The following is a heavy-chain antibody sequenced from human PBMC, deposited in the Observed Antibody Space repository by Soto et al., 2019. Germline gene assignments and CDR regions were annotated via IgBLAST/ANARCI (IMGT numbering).Heavy chain of an antibody. CDR2: IRDNGGTT. CDR3: AKHRGSGNPMYYNLGV. D-gene: IGHD3-10*01. Sequence: GGSLRLSCTASGFTFTDYAMSWVRQAPGMGLEWVSVIRDNGGTTFHAPSVEGRFTVSRDNSKNTLYLQMNSLRADDTAVYYCAKHRGSGNPMYYNLGVWGLGTTVTVSS. V-gene: IGHV3-23*01. CDR1: GFTFTDYA. J-gene: IGHJ6*02.